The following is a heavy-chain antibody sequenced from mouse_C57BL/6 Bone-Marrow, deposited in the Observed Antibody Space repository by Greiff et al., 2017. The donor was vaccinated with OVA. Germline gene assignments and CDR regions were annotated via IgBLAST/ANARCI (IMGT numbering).Heavy chain of an antibody. Sequence: EVKLEESGAELVRPGASVKLSCTASGFNIKDDYMHWVKQRPEQGLEWIGWIDPENGDTEYASKFQGKATITADTSSNTAYLQLSSLTSEDTAVYYCTTSWDYDGYWGQGTTLTVSS. D-gene: IGHD2-4*01. V-gene: IGHV14-4*01. CDR1: GFNIKDDY. J-gene: IGHJ2*01. CDR2: IDPENGDT. CDR3: TTSWDYDGY.